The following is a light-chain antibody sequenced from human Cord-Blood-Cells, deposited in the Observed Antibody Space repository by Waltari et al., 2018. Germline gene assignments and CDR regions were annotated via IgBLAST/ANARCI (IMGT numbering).Light chain of an antibody. J-gene: IGLJ2*01. CDR3: CSYAGSSTVV. CDR2: EGS. Sequence: QSALTQPASVSGSPGQSITISCTGTSSDVGSYNLVSWYQQHPGKAPKLMIDEGSKRPSGVSNRFSGSKSGNTASLTISGLQAEYEADYYCCSYAGSSTVVFGGGTKLTVL. CDR1: SSDVGSYNL. V-gene: IGLV2-23*01.